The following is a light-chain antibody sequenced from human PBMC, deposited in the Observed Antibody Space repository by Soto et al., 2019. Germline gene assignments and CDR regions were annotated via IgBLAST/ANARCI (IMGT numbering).Light chain of an antibody. V-gene: IGLV3-21*04. CDR3: QVWDRIGDPVI. CDR1: NIGSKG. Sequence: SYELTQPPSVSVAPGQTARITCGGNNIGSKGVHWYQQKPGQAPVLVIYYDGDRPSGIPERFSGSNSGDTATLTVSRVEAGDEADYYCQVWDRIGDPVIFGGGTKLTVL. CDR2: YDG. J-gene: IGLJ2*01.